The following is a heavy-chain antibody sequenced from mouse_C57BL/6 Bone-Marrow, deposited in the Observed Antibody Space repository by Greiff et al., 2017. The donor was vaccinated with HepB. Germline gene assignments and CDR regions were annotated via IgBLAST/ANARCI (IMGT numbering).Heavy chain of an antibody. CDR3: ARRVYYGSSYGYFDV. D-gene: IGHD1-1*01. CDR1: GYSFTGYY. J-gene: IGHJ1*03. CDR2: INPSTGGT. Sequence: EVQGVESGPELVKPGASVKISCKASGYSFTGYYMNWVKQSPEKSLEWIGEINPSTGGTTYNQKFKAKATLTVDKSSSTAYMQLKSLTSEDSAVYYCARRVYYGSSYGYFDVWGTGTTVTVSS. V-gene: IGHV1-42*01.